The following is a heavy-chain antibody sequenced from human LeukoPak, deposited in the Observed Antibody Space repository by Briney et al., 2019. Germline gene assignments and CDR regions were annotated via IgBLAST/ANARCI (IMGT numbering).Heavy chain of an antibody. CDR3: AREWGFDCSSTSCYFSTWFDP. CDR2: IYYSGST. J-gene: IGHJ5*02. D-gene: IGHD2-2*01. CDR1: GGSISSGGYS. V-gene: IGHV4-30-2*05. Sequence: KPSETLSLTCAVSGGSISSGGYSWSWIRQPPGKGLEWIGYIYYSGSTYYNPSLKSRVTISVDTSKNQFSLKLSSVTAADTAVYYCAREWGFDCSSTSCYFSTWFDPWGQGTLVTVSS.